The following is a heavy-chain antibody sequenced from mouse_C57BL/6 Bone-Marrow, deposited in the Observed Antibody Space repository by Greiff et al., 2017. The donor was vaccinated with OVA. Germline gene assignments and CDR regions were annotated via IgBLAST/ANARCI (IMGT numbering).Heavy chain of an antibody. CDR2: IYPSDSET. Sequence: VQLQQPGAELVRPGSSVKLSCKASGYTFTSYWMDWVKQRPGQGLEWIGNIYPSDSETHYNQKFKDKATLTVDKSSSTAYMQLSSLTSEDSAFYYCAREGDYDKAWYFDVWGTGTTVTVCS. J-gene: IGHJ1*03. CDR3: AREGDYDKAWYFDV. D-gene: IGHD2-4*01. CDR1: GYTFTSYW. V-gene: IGHV1-61*01.